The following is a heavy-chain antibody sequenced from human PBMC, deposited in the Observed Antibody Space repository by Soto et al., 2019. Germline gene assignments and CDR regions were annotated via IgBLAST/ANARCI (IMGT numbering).Heavy chain of an antibody. CDR1: GYTFTSYG. CDR3: AREGKKGYSGYDSPNYYYYYGMDV. D-gene: IGHD5-12*01. CDR2: ISAYNGNT. J-gene: IGHJ6*02. V-gene: IGHV1-18*01. Sequence: ASVKVSCKASGYTFTSYGISWVRQAPGQGLEWMGWISAYNGNTNYAQKLQGRVTMTTDTSTSTAYMELRSLRSDDTAVYYCAREGKKGYSGYDSPNYYYYYGMDVWGQGTTVTVSS.